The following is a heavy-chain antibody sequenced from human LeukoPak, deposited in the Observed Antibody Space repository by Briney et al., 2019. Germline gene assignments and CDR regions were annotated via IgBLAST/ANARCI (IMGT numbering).Heavy chain of an antibody. Sequence: SDPLSLPCSVSGESVRRGGYFGGWIRQPPGRGLEWIGTIYFSASTYYAPSLKRRVTRSVDTSKNQFPLNLNTVTAADTAVYYCARGGTLMTMVNWGQGTLVTVSS. CDR2: IYFSAST. CDR1: GESVRRGGYF. V-gene: IGHV4-39*06. CDR3: ARGGTLMTMVN. D-gene: IGHD4/OR15-4a*01. J-gene: IGHJ4*02.